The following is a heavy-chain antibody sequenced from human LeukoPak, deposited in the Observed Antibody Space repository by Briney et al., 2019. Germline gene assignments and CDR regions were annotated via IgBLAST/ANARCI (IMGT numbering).Heavy chain of an antibody. J-gene: IGHJ4*02. Sequence: PSETLSLTCTVSGGSISSYYWSWIRQPAGTGLEWIGRIYTSGSTNYNPSLKSRVTMSVDTSKDQFSLKLSSVTAADTAVYYCAGEDLGYCTNGVCPIFDYWGQGTLVTVSS. D-gene: IGHD2-8*01. CDR1: GGSISSYY. CDR3: AGEDLGYCTNGVCPIFDY. CDR2: IYTSGST. V-gene: IGHV4-4*07.